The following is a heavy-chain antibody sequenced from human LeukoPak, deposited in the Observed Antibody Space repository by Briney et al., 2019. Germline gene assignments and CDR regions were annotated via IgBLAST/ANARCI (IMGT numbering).Heavy chain of an antibody. D-gene: IGHD6-13*01. V-gene: IGHV4-59*01. CDR3: ARDTGITAAVGGF. CDR2: IYYSGST. Sequence: SETLSLTCTVSGGSISSYYWSWIRQPPGKGLEWIGYIYYSGSTNYNPSLKSRVTISVDTSKNQFSLKLSSVTAADTAVYYCARDTGITAAVGGFWGQGTLVTVSS. J-gene: IGHJ4*02. CDR1: GGSISSYY.